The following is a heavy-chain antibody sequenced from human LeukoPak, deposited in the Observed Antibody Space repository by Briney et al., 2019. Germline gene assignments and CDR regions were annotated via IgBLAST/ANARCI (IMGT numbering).Heavy chain of an antibody. CDR2: IYSGGTT. Sequence: GGSLRLSCAASGFTVSSNYMSWVRQAPGKGLDWVSVIYSGGTTFYADSVKGRFTISRDNSKNTLYLQMNSLRAEDTAVYYCAKDPDYGDYRYYFDYWGQGTLVTVSS. CDR3: AKDPDYGDYRYYFDY. J-gene: IGHJ4*02. V-gene: IGHV3-53*01. D-gene: IGHD4-17*01. CDR1: GFTVSSNY.